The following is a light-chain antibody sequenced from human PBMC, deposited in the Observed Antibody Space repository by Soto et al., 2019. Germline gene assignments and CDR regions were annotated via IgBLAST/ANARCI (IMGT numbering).Light chain of an antibody. V-gene: IGKV3-20*01. CDR3: QQYGSSPFT. CDR2: NAY. CDR1: QSVTSSY. Sequence: EIALTQSPGTLSLSPGERATLSCRASQSVTSSYLAWYQQKGGQAPRLLIYNAYSRATGIQDRFSGSGSGTDFALTISRLEPDDFAVYYCQQYGSSPFTFGGGTTVEIK. J-gene: IGKJ4*01.